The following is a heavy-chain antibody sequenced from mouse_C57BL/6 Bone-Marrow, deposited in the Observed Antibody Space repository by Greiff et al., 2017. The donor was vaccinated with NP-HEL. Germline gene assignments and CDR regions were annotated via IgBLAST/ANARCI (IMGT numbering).Heavy chain of an antibody. Sequence: EVKLMESGGDLVKPGGSLKLSCAASGFTFSSYGMSWVRQTPDKRLEWVATISSGGSYTYYPDSVKGRFTISRDNAKNTLYLQMSSLKSEDTAMYYCARQYDYRYWYFDVWGTGTTVTVSS. CDR2: ISSGGSYT. D-gene: IGHD2-4*01. CDR1: GFTFSSYG. V-gene: IGHV5-6*01. CDR3: ARQYDYRYWYFDV. J-gene: IGHJ1*03.